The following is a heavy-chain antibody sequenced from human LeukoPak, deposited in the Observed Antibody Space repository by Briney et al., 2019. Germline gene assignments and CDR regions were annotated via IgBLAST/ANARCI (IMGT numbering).Heavy chain of an antibody. CDR1: GYSISSGYY. CDR3: ARGSRGYDYGFDY. J-gene: IGHJ4*02. V-gene: IGHV4-38-2*01. Sequence: SETLSLTSAVSGYSISSGYYWGWIRQPPGKGLEWIGSIYHSGSTYYNPSLKSRVTISVDTSKNQFSLKLSSVTAADTAVYYCARGSRGYDYGFDYWGQGTLVTVSS. CDR2: IYHSGST. D-gene: IGHD5-12*01.